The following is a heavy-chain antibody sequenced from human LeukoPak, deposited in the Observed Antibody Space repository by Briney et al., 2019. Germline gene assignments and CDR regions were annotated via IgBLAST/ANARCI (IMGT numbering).Heavy chain of an antibody. V-gene: IGHV3-48*03. J-gene: IGHJ4*02. CDR3: ARDSLAAAGGFDY. CDR2: ISSSGSTI. Sequence: GGSLSLSCGASGFTFSSYEMNWVRQAPGKGLEWVSYISSSGSTIYYADSVKGRFTISRDNAKNSLYLQMNSLRAEDTAVYYCARDSLAAAGGFDYWGQGTLVTVSS. D-gene: IGHD6-13*01. CDR1: GFTFSSYE.